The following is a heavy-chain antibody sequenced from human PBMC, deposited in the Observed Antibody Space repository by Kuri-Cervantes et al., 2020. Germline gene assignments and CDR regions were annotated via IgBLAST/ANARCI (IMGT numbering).Heavy chain of an antibody. Sequence: GESLKISCAASGLTFSSYALNWVRQAPGKGLEWVSYISSSSSTIYYADSVKGRFTISRDNAKNSLYLQMNSLRAEDTAVYYCARDGRSVNRNYYYYYMDVWGKGTTVTVSS. D-gene: IGHD3-16*02. CDR3: ARDGRSVNRNYYYYYMDV. CDR1: GLTFSSYA. V-gene: IGHV3-48*01. CDR2: ISSSSSTI. J-gene: IGHJ6*03.